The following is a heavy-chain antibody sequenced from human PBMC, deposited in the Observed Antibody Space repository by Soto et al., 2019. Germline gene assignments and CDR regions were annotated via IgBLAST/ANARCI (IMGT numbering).Heavy chain of an antibody. D-gene: IGHD6-13*01. CDR3: ARVIAAAGIEY. CDR2: IYYSGST. J-gene: IGHJ4*02. Sequence: PSETLSLAGPVSGGSVSSGSYYWSWIRQPPGKGLEWIGYIYYSGSTNYNPSLKSRVTISVDTSKNQFSLKLSSVTAADTAVYYCARVIAAAGIEYWGQGTLVIVSS. CDR1: GGSVSSGSYY. V-gene: IGHV4-61*01.